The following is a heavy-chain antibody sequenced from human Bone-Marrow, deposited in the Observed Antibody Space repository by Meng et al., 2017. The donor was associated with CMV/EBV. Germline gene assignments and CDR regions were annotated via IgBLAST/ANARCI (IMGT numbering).Heavy chain of an antibody. Sequence: SSSWCSIRPPRGTGLACMGSIDYPLNTHSHPSLQGRVPLSPDPSNNHFSLKLSSVTAADPAVYYCARHSRYYYDSSGYYPYYLDYWGQGTLLTVSS. D-gene: IGHD3-22*01. CDR2: IDYPLNT. J-gene: IGHJ4*02. V-gene: IGHV4-39*01. CDR1: SSS. CDR3: ARHSRYYYDSSGYYPYYLDY.